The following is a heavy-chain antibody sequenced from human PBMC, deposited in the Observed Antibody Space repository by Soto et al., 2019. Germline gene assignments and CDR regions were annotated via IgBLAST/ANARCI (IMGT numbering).Heavy chain of an antibody. V-gene: IGHV3-23*01. D-gene: IGHD3-16*02. J-gene: IGHJ4*02. Sequence: GGSLRLSCTASGITFSNYAMSWVRQTPRKGLEWVSTISTSGGRPYYADSVKGRFTISRDNSKSTLYLQMNSLRAEDTAVYYCAKDPDRYVYVCGTFRYNDHWSLGTLVTVAS. CDR3: AKDPDRYVYVCGTFRYNDH. CDR1: GITFSNYA. CDR2: ISTSGGRP.